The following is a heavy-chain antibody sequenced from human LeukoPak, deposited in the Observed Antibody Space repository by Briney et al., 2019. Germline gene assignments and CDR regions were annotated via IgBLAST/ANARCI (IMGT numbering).Heavy chain of an antibody. CDR2: IYSGGST. CDR1: GFTVSSNY. Sequence: PGGSLRLSCAASGFTVSSNYMSWVRQAPGKGLEWVSVIYSGGSTYYADSVKGRFTISRDNSKNTLYLQMNSLRAEDTAVYYCARGFAPTDYDEYFQHWGQGTLVTVSS. D-gene: IGHD4-17*01. J-gene: IGHJ1*01. CDR3: ARGFAPTDYDEYFQH. V-gene: IGHV3-53*01.